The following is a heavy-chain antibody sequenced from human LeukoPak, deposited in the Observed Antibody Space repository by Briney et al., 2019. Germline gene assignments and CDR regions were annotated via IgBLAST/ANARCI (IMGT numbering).Heavy chain of an antibody. J-gene: IGHJ6*04. D-gene: IGHD2-2*01. CDR3: AKPVYCSSTSCWGRDV. CDR2: ISSSSSYI. CDR1: GFTFSSYS. Sequence: GGSLRLSCAASGFTFSSYSMNWVRQAPGKGLEWVSSISSSSSYIYYADSVKGRFTISRDNSENTLYLQMNSLRAEDTAVYYCAKPVYCSSTSCWGRDVWGKGTTVTVSS. V-gene: IGHV3-21*04.